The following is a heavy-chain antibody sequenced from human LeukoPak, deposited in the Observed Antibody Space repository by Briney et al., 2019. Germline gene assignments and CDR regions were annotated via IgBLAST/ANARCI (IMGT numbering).Heavy chain of an antibody. CDR1: GFTFSSYW. CDR3: ARGSAVTGVH. Sequence: GESLRLSCADSGFTFSSYWMHWVRQAPGKGLVWISCINSDGSTTNYADSVKGRFTISRDNAKNTLYLQMNSLRAEDTAMYYCARGSAVTGVHWGQGTLVTVSS. J-gene: IGHJ4*02. CDR2: INSDGSTT. V-gene: IGHV3-74*01. D-gene: IGHD1-14*01.